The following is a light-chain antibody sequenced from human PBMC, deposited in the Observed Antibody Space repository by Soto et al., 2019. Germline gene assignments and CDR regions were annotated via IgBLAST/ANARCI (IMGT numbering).Light chain of an antibody. J-gene: IGKJ3*01. CDR3: QQYGDSPLA. V-gene: IGKV3-20*01. Sequence: EIVLTQSPGTLSLSPRERATLSCRASQSIYINSLAWYQHKRGQAPRLLIYAATVRATAVPDRFNGSGSGTDFALTITRLDPEDSAMYYCQQYGDSPLAFGPGTKLDVK. CDR1: QSIYINS. CDR2: AAT.